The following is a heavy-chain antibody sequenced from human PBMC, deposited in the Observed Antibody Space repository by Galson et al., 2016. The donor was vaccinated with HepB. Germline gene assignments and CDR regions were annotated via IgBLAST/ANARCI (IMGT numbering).Heavy chain of an antibody. CDR1: GFTFNNYW. Sequence: SLRLSCAASGFTFNNYWMSWVRQAPGKGLEWVANIKQNGREKDYVDSVKGRFTISRDNAKNSLYLQMNSLRAEDTAAYYCAREGYGGFDCWGQGDLVTVSS. V-gene: IGHV3-7*03. D-gene: IGHD4-23*01. J-gene: IGHJ4*02. CDR3: AREGYGGFDC. CDR2: IKQNGREK.